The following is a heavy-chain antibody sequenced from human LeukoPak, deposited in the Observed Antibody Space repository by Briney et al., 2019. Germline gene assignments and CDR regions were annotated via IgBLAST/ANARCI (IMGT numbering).Heavy chain of an antibody. Sequence: PGGSLRLSCAASGFTFSSYAMGWVRQAPGKGLEWVSTTGGSGDGTYYADSVKGRFTISRDNSRNTLSLQMNSLRAEDTAVYYCAKRYYYDTSGNPGGLDPWGQGTLVTVSS. CDR1: GFTFSSYA. CDR2: TGGSGDGT. D-gene: IGHD3-22*01. J-gene: IGHJ5*02. V-gene: IGHV3-23*01. CDR3: AKRYYYDTSGNPGGLDP.